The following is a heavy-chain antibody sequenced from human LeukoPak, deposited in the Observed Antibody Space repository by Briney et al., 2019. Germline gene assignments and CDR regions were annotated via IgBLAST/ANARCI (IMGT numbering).Heavy chain of an antibody. CDR3: ARGHDYDSSVAY. Sequence: PGGSLSLSCAASVFTVCINYMSWVPQAPGKGLEWVLGIYSGGSTYYADSVKGRFTISRDNSKNTVDLQMNSMTAEDTAVYYCARGHDYDSSVAYWGQGTLVTVSS. CDR2: IYSGGST. J-gene: IGHJ4*02. CDR1: VFTVCINY. V-gene: IGHV3-66*01. D-gene: IGHD3-22*01.